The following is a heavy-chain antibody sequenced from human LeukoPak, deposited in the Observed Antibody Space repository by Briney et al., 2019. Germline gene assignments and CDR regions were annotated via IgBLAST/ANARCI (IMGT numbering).Heavy chain of an antibody. J-gene: IGHJ4*02. V-gene: IGHV3-66*01. D-gene: IGHD3-3*01. CDR3: ARRGGIHLEYFDY. CDR1: GFTVSSNY. CDR2: IYSGAGT. Sequence: GGSLRLSCAASGFTVSSNYMSWVRQAPGKGLEWVSVIYSGAGTYYADSVKGRFTISRDNSKNTLYLQMNSLRAEDTAVYYCARRGGIHLEYFDYWGQGTLVTVSS.